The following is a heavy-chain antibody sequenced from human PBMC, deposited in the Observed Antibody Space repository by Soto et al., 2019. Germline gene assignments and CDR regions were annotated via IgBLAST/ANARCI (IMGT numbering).Heavy chain of an antibody. CDR3: ARDLIRGGFYSTLGNYYYGMDV. Sequence: SVKVSCKASGGTFSSYAISWVRQAPGQGLEWMGGIIPIFGTANYAQKFQGRVTITADESTSTAYMELSSLRSEDTAVYYCARDLIRGGFYSTLGNYYYGMDVWGQGTTVTLSS. V-gene: IGHV1-69*13. J-gene: IGHJ6*02. CDR2: IIPIFGTA. CDR1: GGTFSSYA. D-gene: IGHD4-4*01.